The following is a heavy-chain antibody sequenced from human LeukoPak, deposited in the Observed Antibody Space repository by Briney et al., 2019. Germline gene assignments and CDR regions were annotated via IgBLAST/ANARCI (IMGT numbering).Heavy chain of an antibody. CDR2: IKQDGSEK. CDR1: GFTFSSYW. J-gene: IGHJ4*02. D-gene: IGHD3-22*01. V-gene: IGHV3-7*01. CDR3: ARGTDYYDSSGHYFDY. Sequence: GGSLRLSCAASGFTFSSYWMSWVRQAPGKGLEWVANIKQDGSEKYYVDSVKGRFTISGDNAKNSLYLQMNSLRAEDTAVYYCARGTDYYDSSGHYFDYWGQGTLVTVSS.